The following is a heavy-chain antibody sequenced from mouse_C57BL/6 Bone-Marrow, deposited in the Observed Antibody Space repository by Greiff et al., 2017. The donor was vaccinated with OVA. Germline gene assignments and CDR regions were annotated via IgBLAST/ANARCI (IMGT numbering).Heavy chain of an antibody. CDR3: ARGLPWYFDV. Sequence: EVQLQESEGGLVQPGSSMKLSCTASGFTFSDYYMAWVRQVPEKGLEWVANINYDGSSTYYLDSLKSRFIISRDNAKNILYLQMSSLKSEDTATYYCARGLPWYFDVWGTGTTVTVSS. J-gene: IGHJ1*03. CDR1: GFTFSDYY. CDR2: INYDGSST. V-gene: IGHV5-16*01.